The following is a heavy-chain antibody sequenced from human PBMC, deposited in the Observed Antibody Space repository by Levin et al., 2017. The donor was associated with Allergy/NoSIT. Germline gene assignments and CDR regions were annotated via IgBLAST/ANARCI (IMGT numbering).Heavy chain of an antibody. V-gene: IGHV3-53*01. D-gene: IGHD1-26*01. CDR3: AKSDTVGATSPGH. CDR1: GFTVSSTY. J-gene: IGHJ4*02. CDR2: IYNDGST. Sequence: QSGGSLRLSCAASGFTVSSTYMSWVRQAPGKGLEWVSVIYNDGSTHYADSVKGRFIISRDNSKSTLYLQMNSLRAEDTAVYYCAKSDTVGATSPGHWGQGTLVTVSS.